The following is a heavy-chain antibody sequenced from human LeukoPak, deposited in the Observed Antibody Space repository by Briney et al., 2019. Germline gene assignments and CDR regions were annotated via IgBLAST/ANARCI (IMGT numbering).Heavy chain of an antibody. CDR1: GYTFTGYY. V-gene: IGHV1-2*06. CDR3: ARDAATYYYDSSGLDP. CDR2: INPNSGGT. Sequence: ASVKVSCKASGYTFTGYYMHWVRQAPGQGLEWMGRINPNSGGTNYAQKFQGRVTMTRDTSISTAYMELGRLRSDDTAVYYCARDAATYYYDSSGLDPWGQGTLVTVSS. J-gene: IGHJ5*02. D-gene: IGHD3-22*01.